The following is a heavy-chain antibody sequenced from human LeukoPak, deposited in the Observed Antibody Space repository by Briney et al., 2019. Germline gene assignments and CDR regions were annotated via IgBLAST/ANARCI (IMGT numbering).Heavy chain of an antibody. CDR1: GGTFISYA. V-gene: IGHV1-69*04. J-gene: IGHJ4*02. CDR2: IIPILGIA. CDR3: ARDPPRSSGYYSDY. Sequence: SVKVSYKASGGTFISYAISWVRQAPGQGLEWMGRIIPILGIANYAQKFQGRVTITADKSTSTAYMELSSLRSEDTAVYYCARDPPRSSGYYSDYWGQGTLVTVSS. D-gene: IGHD3-22*01.